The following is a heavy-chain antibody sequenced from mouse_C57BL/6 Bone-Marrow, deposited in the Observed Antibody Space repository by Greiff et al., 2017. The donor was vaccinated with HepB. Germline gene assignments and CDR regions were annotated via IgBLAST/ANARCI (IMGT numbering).Heavy chain of an antibody. J-gene: IGHJ3*01. CDR2: IDPSDSYT. Sequence: QVQLQQPGAELVRPGTSVKLSCKASGYTFTSYWMHWVKQRPGQGLEWIGVIDPSDSYTNYNQKFKGKATLTVDTSSSTAYMQLSSLTSEDSAVYYCARPLIYYDYVAWFAYWGQGTLVTVSA. CDR1: GYTFTSYW. D-gene: IGHD2-4*01. V-gene: IGHV1-59*01. CDR3: ARPLIYYDYVAWFAY.